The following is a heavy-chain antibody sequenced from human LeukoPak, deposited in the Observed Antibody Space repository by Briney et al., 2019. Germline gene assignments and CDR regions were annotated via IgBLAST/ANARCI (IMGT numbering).Heavy chain of an antibody. CDR1: GGTFSSYA. V-gene: IGHV1-69*05. D-gene: IGHD3-10*01. CDR2: IIPIFGTA. Sequence: SVKVSCKASGGTFSSYAISWVRQAPGQGLEWMGRIIPIFGTANYAQRFQGRVTITTDESTSTAYMELSSLRSEDTAVYYCARSYYGSGSYYTSFDYWGQGTLVTVSS. J-gene: IGHJ4*02. CDR3: ARSYYGSGSYYTSFDY.